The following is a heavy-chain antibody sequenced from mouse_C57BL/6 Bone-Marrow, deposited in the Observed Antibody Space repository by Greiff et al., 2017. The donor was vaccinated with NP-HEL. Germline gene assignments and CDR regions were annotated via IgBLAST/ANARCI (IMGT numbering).Heavy chain of an antibody. Sequence: QVQLQQSGAELARPGASVKLSCKASGYTFTSYGISWVKQRTGQGLEWIGEIYPRSGNTYYNEKFKGKATLTADKSSSTAYMELRSLTSEDSAVYFCASSTGLTRGYYYAMDYWGQGTSVTVSS. CDR2: IYPRSGNT. V-gene: IGHV1-81*01. J-gene: IGHJ4*01. CDR3: ASSTGLTRGYYYAMDY. D-gene: IGHD6-1*01. CDR1: GYTFTSYG.